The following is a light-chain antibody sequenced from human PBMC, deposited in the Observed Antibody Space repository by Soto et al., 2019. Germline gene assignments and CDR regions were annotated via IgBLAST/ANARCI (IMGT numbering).Light chain of an antibody. V-gene: IGKV3-11*01. Sequence: EIVLTQSPATLSLSPGERATLSCRASQSVSSYLSWYQQKPGQAPRLLIYDASNRATGIPARFSGSGSGTDFTLTISSLEPEDFAVYYCQQRSNWPLMYTFGQGTKREIK. CDR3: QQRSNWPLMYT. CDR2: DAS. CDR1: QSVSSY. J-gene: IGKJ2*01.